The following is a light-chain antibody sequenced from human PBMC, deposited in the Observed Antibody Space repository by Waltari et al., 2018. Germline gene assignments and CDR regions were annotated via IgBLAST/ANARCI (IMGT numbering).Light chain of an antibody. V-gene: IGKV3-20*01. J-gene: IGKJ1*01. CDR2: AAS. CDR3: QQYGSSFRT. CDR1: QSVPTNY. Sequence: IVLTQSQGTLSLSPGERATLPCRASQSVPTNYLAWFQQKPGQAPRLLIYAASSRATGIPDRFSGSGSGTDFALTISRLEPEDFAVYYCQQYGSSFRTFGQGTKVEIK.